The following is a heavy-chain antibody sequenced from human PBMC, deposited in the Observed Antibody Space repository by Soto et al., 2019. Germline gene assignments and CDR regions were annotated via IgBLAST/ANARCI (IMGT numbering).Heavy chain of an antibody. J-gene: IGHJ6*02. CDR1: GFTFSSYG. V-gene: IGHV3-30*18. Sequence: VQLVESGGGVVQPGRSLRLSCAASGFTFSSYGMHWVRQAPGKGLEWVAVISYDGSNKYYADSVKGRFTISRDNSKNTLYLQMNILRAEDTAVYYCAKYSASNYVYYYYGMDVWGQGTTVTVSS. CDR2: ISYDGSNK. CDR3: AKYSASNYVYYYYGMDV. D-gene: IGHD4-4*01.